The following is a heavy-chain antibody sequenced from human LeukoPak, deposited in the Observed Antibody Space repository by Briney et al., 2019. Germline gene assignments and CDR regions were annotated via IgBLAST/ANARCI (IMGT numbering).Heavy chain of an antibody. CDR1: GGSISSTNW. J-gene: IGHJ4*02. Sequence: PSGTLSLICGVSGGSISSTNWWTWFRQPPGKGLEWIGEVHLDGRTNYNPSLESRVTMSVDLSDNHMSLKLTSVTAADTAVYYCAREGGFFRPLDYTGQGTLVTVSS. V-gene: IGHV4-4*02. CDR2: VHLDGRT. CDR3: AREGGFFRPLDY. D-gene: IGHD2-15*01.